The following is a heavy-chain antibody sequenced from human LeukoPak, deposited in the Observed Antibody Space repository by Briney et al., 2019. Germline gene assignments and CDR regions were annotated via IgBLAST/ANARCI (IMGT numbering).Heavy chain of an antibody. V-gene: IGHV3-30-3*02. D-gene: IGHD2-2*01. CDR3: AKRQGSSASCYDY. CDR1: GLTFSNYM. J-gene: IGHJ4*02. CDR2: ISYDGSNK. Sequence: PGGSLRLSCSASGLTFSNYMLNWVRQAPGKGLEWVVVISYDGSNKYYADSVKGRFTISRDSSKNTLFLHMNTLRADDTAIYYCAKRQGSSASCYDYWGQGTLVTVSS.